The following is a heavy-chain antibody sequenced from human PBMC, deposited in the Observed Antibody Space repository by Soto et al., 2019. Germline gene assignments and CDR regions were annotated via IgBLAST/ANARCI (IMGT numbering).Heavy chain of an antibody. J-gene: IGHJ5*02. D-gene: IGHD5-12*01. V-gene: IGHV4-34*02. CDR2: INPRGSA. Sequence: QVHLQQWGAGLLKPSETLSLTCAVYGESFIGYYWTWIRQPPGKGLEWIGAINPRGSANYNPSLKSRVTISVDTSNNQFSLKLSSVTAADTSVYYCARTDIVTTNCFDPWGQGTLVTVSS. CDR3: ARTDIVTTNCFDP. CDR1: GESFIGYY.